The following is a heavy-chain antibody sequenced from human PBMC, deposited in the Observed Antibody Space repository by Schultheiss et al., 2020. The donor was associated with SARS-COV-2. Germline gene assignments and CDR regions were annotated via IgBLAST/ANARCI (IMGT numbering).Heavy chain of an antibody. Sequence: SETLSLTCAVYGGSFSGYYWSWIRQPAGKGLEWIGRIYTSGSTNYNPSLKSRVTISVDTSKNQFSLKLSSVTAADTAVYYCARNCGGDCYYYYGMDVWGQGTTVTVSS. CDR2: IYTSGST. J-gene: IGHJ6*02. CDR3: ARNCGGDCYYYYGMDV. V-gene: IGHV4-59*10. D-gene: IGHD2-21*01. CDR1: GGSFSGYY.